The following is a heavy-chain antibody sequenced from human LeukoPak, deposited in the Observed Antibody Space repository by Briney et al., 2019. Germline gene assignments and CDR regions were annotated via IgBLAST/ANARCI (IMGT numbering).Heavy chain of an antibody. Sequence: PSETLSLTCTASGGSISSYYWSWIRQPAGKGLEWIGRIYTSGSTNYNPSLKSRVTMSVDTSKNQFSLKLSSVTAADTAVYYCAGRPRFGVAVDYWGQGTLVTVSS. CDR1: GGSISSYY. J-gene: IGHJ4*02. D-gene: IGHD3-3*01. CDR2: IYTSGST. CDR3: AGRPRFGVAVDY. V-gene: IGHV4-4*07.